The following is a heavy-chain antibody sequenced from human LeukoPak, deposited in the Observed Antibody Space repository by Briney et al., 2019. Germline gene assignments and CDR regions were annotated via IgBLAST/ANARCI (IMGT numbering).Heavy chain of an antibody. CDR3: ARDSDRSGWENWFDP. V-gene: IGHV3-48*03. CDR2: ISSSGSSI. CDR1: GFMFSTYE. J-gene: IGHJ5*02. Sequence: GGSLRLSCAASGFMFSTYEMNRVRQAPGKGLEWVAYISSSGSSIYYADSVKGRFTISRDNAKNTLYLRIHSLRVEDTAVYYCARDSDRSGWENWFDPWGQGTLVTVSS. D-gene: IGHD6-25*01.